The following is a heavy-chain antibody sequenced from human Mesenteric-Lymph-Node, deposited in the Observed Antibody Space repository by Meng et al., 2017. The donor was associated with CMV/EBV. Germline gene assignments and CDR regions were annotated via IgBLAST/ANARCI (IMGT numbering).Heavy chain of an antibody. V-gene: IGHV2-5*02. J-gene: IGHJ1*01. CDR3: AHRGGSGSYHQ. CDR1: GFSLSTYGVG. D-gene: IGHD3-10*01. Sequence: QITLKESSPTLLKPTPTLTLTSTSPGFSLSTYGVGIDWIRQTPGKALEWLALIYWDDDKRYNPSLKSRLTITKDTSKNQVVLTMTNMDPVDTATYYCAHRGGSGSYHQWVQGTLVTVSS. CDR2: IYWDDDK.